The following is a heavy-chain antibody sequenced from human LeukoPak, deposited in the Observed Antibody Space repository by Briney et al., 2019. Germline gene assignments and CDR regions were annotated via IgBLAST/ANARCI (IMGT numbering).Heavy chain of an antibody. J-gene: IGHJ4*02. CDR2: IKQDGSEK. V-gene: IGHV3-7*03. D-gene: IGHD6-6*01. CDR3: TTDLGRSRIAPRFYY. CDR1: GFTFRLFG. Sequence: GGSLRLSCAASGFTFRLFGMHWVRQAPGKGLEWVATIKQDGSEKYYVDSVKGRFTISRDNAKNSLYLQMNSLKTEDTAVYYCTTDLGRSRIAPRFYYWGQGTLVTVSS.